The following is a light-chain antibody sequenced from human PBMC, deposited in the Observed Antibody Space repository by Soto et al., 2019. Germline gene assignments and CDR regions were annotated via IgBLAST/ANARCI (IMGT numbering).Light chain of an antibody. CDR1: MRDVGAYNL. CDR3: SAYTAGSTLV. J-gene: IGLJ3*02. Sequence: QSVLTQPASVSGSAGQSITISCSGTMRDVGAYNLVSWYQQHPGTAPKLIIYEVRNRPSGISSRFSGSRSGNTASLTIFGLQPEDEGDYYCSAYTAGSTLVFGGGTKLTVL. V-gene: IGLV2-14*01. CDR2: EVR.